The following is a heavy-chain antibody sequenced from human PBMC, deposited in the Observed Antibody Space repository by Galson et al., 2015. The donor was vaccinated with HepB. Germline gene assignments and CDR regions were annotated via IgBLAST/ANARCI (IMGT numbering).Heavy chain of an antibody. J-gene: IGHJ6*02. D-gene: IGHD2-2*01. CDR3: ARDPRAPSVPPTYYYYGMDV. CDR1: GGTFSSYT. Sequence: SVKVSCKASGGTFSSYTISWVRQAPGQGLEWMGRIIPILGIANYAQKFQGRVTITADKSTSTAYMELSSLRSEDTAVYYCARDPRAPSVPPTYYYYGMDVWGQGTTVTVSS. CDR2: IIPILGIA. V-gene: IGHV1-69*04.